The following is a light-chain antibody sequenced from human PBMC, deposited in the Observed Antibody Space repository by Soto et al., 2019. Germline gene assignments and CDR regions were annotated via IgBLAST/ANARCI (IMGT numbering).Light chain of an antibody. Sequence: DIQMTQSPSSLSASVGDRVSITCRASQSIVSYLNWYQQIPGKAPKLLIYSSSTLQSGVPSRFSGSGSGTDFTLTISSLQPAEFATYYCQQSYSAPYTFGQGTNLEIK. CDR2: SSS. V-gene: IGKV1-39*01. J-gene: IGKJ2*01. CDR3: QQSYSAPYT. CDR1: QSIVSY.